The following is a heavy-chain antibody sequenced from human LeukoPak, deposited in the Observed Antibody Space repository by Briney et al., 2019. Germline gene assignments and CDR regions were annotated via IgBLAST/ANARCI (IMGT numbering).Heavy chain of an antibody. J-gene: IGHJ4*02. CDR3: ARSVLGYSYGLHIDY. D-gene: IGHD5-18*01. CDR1: GGSISGYY. V-gene: IGHV4-59*01. Sequence: SETLSLTCTVSGGSISGYYWSWIRQSPGEGLEWIGYIHYRGSTNYNPSLKSRVTISVDTSKNQFSLKLSSLTAADTAVYYCARSVLGYSYGLHIDYWGQGTQVTVSS. CDR2: IHYRGST.